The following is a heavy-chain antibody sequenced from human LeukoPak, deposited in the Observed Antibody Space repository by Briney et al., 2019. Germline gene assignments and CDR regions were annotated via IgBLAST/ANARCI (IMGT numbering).Heavy chain of an antibody. CDR1: GFTFSSYS. J-gene: IGHJ4*02. Sequence: GRSLRLSCAASGFTFSSYSMNWVRQAPGKGLEWVSYINSGSSTIYYADSMKGRFTISRDNAKNSLYLQMNSLRAEDTAMYYCARISIFGVNWGQGTLVTVSS. V-gene: IGHV3-48*01. CDR3: ARISIFGVN. D-gene: IGHD3-3*01. CDR2: INSGSSTI.